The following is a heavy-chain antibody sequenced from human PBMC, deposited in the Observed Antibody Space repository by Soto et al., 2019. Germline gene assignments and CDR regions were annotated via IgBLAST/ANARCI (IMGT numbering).Heavy chain of an antibody. CDR3: ASRYSSSSGAGYYYYGMDV. V-gene: IGHV1-69*01. J-gene: IGHJ6*02. CDR2: IIPIFGTA. CDR1: GGTFSSYA. Sequence: QVQLVQSGAEVKKPGSSVKVSCKASGGTFSSYAISWVRQAPGQGLEWMGGIIPIFGTANYAQKFQGRVTITADESTSTAYMELSSLRSEDTAVYYCASRYSSSSGAGYYYYGMDVWGQGTTVTVSS. D-gene: IGHD6-6*01.